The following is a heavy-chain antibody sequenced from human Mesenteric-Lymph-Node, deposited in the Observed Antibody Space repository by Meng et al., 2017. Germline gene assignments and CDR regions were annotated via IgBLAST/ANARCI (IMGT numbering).Heavy chain of an antibody. J-gene: IGHJ4*02. V-gene: IGHV3-23*01. CDR1: GFTFSSYA. CDR3: AKDRTFGGVIVTTSFDY. Sequence: GESLKISCAASGFTFSSYAMSWVRQAPGKGLEWVSAISGSGGSTYYADSVKGRFTISRDNSKNTLYLQMNSLRAEDTAVYYCAKDRTFGGVIVTTSFDYWGQGTLVTVSS. CDR2: ISGSGGST. D-gene: IGHD3-16*02.